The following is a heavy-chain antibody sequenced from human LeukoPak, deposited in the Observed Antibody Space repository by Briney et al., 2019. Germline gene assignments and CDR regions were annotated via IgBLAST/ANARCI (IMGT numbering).Heavy chain of an antibody. D-gene: IGHD1-26*01. V-gene: IGHV3-7*01. CDR1: GFTLSSYW. CDR3: ARVQWELRGVGSYFDY. J-gene: IGHJ4*02. Sequence: GGSLRLSCAASGFTLSSYWMNWVRQAPGKGLGWVANIKQDGSEKYYVDSVKGRFTISRDNAKNSPYLQMNSLRAEDTAVYYCARVQWELRGVGSYFDYWGQGTLVTVSS. CDR2: IKQDGSEK.